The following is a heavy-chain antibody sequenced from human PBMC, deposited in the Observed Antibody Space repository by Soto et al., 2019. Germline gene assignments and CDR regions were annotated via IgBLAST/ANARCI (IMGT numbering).Heavy chain of an antibody. CDR3: AHSQGLTVPYDASGHSYFDY. CDR2: IYWDHEK. J-gene: IGHJ4*02. D-gene: IGHD3-22*01. CDR1: GFSLITNGVR. V-gene: IGHV2-5*02. Sequence: QITLKESGPTLVKPTQTLTLTCTFSGFSLITNGVRVGWIRQPPGKALEWLALIYWDHEKRYSPSLKNRLTITKDTSKNQVVLTMTDMDPVDTATYFCAHSQGLTVPYDASGHSYFDYWGQGILVTVSS.